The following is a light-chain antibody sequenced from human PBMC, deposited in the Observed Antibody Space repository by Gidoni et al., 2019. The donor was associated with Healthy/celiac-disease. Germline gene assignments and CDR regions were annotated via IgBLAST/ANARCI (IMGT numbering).Light chain of an antibody. CDR1: QSVSSN. J-gene: IGKJ2*01. V-gene: IGKV3-15*01. CDR2: GAS. Sequence: QSVSSNLAWYQQKPGQAPRLLIYGASTRATGIPARFSGSGSGTEFTLTISSLQSEDFAVYYCQQYNNWPGLLNTFGQGTKLEIK. CDR3: QQYNNWPGLLNT.